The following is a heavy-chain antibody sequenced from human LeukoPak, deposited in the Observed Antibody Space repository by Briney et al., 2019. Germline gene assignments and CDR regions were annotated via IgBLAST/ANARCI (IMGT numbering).Heavy chain of an antibody. CDR3: AGGGRGSFSDY. Sequence: GGSLRLSCAASGFTFSNYWMSWVRQAPGKGLGWVASIKQDGSETYYVDSVKGRFTISRDNAKNTLYLHMNSLRAEDTAVYYCAGGGRGSFSDYWGQGTLVTVSS. D-gene: IGHD1-26*01. CDR1: GFTFSNYW. J-gene: IGHJ4*02. V-gene: IGHV3-7*02. CDR2: IKQDGSET.